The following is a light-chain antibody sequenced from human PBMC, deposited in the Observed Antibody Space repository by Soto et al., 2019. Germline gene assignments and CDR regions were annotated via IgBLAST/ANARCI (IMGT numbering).Light chain of an antibody. CDR1: QNVGRN. CDR2: GTS. CDR3: QQYNNWPPMST. Sequence: EIVMTQSPDTLSVFPGERATLSCRASQNVGRNVAWYQQRPGLAPRLLIHGTSTRAADIPARFSGSVSGRECTNTINSLPPVDFVIYYCQQYNNWPPMSTFGQGTKLEMK. V-gene: IGKV3-15*01. J-gene: IGKJ2*01.